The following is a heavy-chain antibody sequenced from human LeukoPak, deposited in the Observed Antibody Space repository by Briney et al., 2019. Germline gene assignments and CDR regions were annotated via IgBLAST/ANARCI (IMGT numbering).Heavy chain of an antibody. D-gene: IGHD2-15*01. CDR2: IYYSGST. CDR1: GGSISSYY. CDR3: AACSGGSSAFDY. J-gene: IGHJ4*02. Sequence: SETLSLTCTVSGGSISSYYWSWIQQPPGKGLEWIGYIYYSGSTNYNPSLKSRVTISVDTSKNQFSLKLSSVTAADTAVYYCAACSGGSSAFDYWGQGTLVTVSS. V-gene: IGHV4-59*01.